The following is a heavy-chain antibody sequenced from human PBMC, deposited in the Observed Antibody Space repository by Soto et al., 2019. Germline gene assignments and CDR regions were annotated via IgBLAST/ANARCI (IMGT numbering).Heavy chain of an antibody. D-gene: IGHD3-22*01. CDR1: GYTFSNLG. CDR2: ITPFNGNT. J-gene: IGHJ6*02. CDR3: ASDSSGALDV. V-gene: IGHV1-45*02. Sequence: SVKVSCKASGYTFSNLGISWVRQAPGQALEWMGWITPFNGNTNYAQKFQDRVTITRDRSMSTAYMELSSLRSEDTAMYYCASDSSGALDVWGQGTTVTVSS.